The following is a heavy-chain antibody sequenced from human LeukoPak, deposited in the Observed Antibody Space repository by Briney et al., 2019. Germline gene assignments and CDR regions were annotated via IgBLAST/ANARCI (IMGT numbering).Heavy chain of an antibody. D-gene: IGHD1-26*01. CDR3: ARDLVGATSSADY. Sequence: GASVKVSCKASGYTFTGYYMHWVRQAPGQGLEWMGWINPNSGGTNYAQKFQGRVTMTRDTSISTAYMELSGLRSDDTAVYYCARDLVGATSSADYWAREPWSPSPQ. V-gene: IGHV1-2*02. J-gene: IGHJ4*02. CDR1: GYTFTGYY. CDR2: INPNSGGT.